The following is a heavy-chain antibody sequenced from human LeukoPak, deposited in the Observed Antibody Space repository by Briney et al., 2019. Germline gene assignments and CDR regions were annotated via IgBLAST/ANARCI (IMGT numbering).Heavy chain of an antibody. V-gene: IGHV1-18*01. CDR3: ARGVGNEGLTM. Sequence: ASVKVSCKASGYTFKSYVITWVRQAPGQGLEWMGWIDPYNGNTNYAQTFQGRVTMTIETFTTTADMELTSLGSDDTAVYYCARGVGNEGLTMWGQGTLVTVSS. J-gene: IGHJ3*02. CDR1: GYTFKSYV. D-gene: IGHD1-26*01. CDR2: IDPYNGNT.